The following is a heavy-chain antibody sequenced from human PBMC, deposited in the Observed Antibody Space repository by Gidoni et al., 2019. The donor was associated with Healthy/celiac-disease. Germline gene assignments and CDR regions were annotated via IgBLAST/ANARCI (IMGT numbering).Heavy chain of an antibody. D-gene: IGHD6-19*01. V-gene: IGHV3-23*01. CDR3: AKDLQKTFIAVAGTGDY. CDR2: ISGSGGST. J-gene: IGHJ4*02. CDR1: GFTFSSYA. Sequence: EVQLLESGGGLVQPGGSLRLSCAASGFTFSSYAMSWVRQALGKGLEWVSAISGSGGSTYYADSVKGRFTISRDNSKNTLYLQMNSLRAEDTAVYYCAKDLQKTFIAVAGTGDYWGQGTLVTVSS.